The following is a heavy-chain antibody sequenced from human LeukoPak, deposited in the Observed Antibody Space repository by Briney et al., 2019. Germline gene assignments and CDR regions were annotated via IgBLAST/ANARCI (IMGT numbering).Heavy chain of an antibody. J-gene: IGHJ3*02. Sequence: GGSLRLSCAASGFTFSSYGMHWVRQAPGKGLEWVAVIWYGGSNKYYADSVKGRFTISRDNSKNTLYLQMNSLRAEDTAVYYCAKFSGGHDAFDIWGQGTMVTVFS. CDR3: AKFSGGHDAFDI. CDR2: IWYGGSNK. CDR1: GFTFSSYG. V-gene: IGHV3-30*02.